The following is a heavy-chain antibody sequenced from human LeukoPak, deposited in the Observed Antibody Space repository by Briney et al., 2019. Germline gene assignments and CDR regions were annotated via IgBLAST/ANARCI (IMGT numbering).Heavy chain of an antibody. D-gene: IGHD6-13*01. CDR3: ALYSSSAVLDY. CDR2: ISGSGGST. V-gene: IGHV3-23*01. Sequence: GGSLRLSCAASGFTFSSYGMSWVRQAPGKGLEWVSAISGSGGSTYYADSVKGRFTISRDNSKNTLYLQMNSLRAEDTAVYYCALYSSSAVLDYWGQGTLVTVSS. J-gene: IGHJ4*02. CDR1: GFTFSSYG.